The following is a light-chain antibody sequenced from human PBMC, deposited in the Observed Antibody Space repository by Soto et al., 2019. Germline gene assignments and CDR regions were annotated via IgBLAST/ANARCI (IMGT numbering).Light chain of an antibody. CDR2: EVS. V-gene: IGLV2-18*02. CDR3: SSYTSSGTLV. Sequence: QSALTQPPSVSGSPGQSVTISCTGTSIDFVTYNRVSWYQQPPGTAPKLMIYEVSNRPSGFSNRFSGSKSGNTASLTISGLQAEDEADYYCSSYTSSGTLVFGTGTKLTVL. J-gene: IGLJ1*01. CDR1: SIDFVTYNR.